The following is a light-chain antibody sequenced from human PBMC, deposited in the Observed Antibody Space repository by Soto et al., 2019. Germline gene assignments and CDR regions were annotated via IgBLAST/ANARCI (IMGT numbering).Light chain of an antibody. CDR1: SSDVGGYSF. Sequence: QSALTQPASVSGSPGQSITLSCTGTSSDVGGYSFVSWYQQHPGKAPKLVIYDVNNRPSGVSNRFSGSKSGNTASLTISGLQTEDEADYYCNSYTSSSTYVFGTGTKVTVL. V-gene: IGLV2-14*03. CDR2: DVN. CDR3: NSYTSSSTYV. J-gene: IGLJ1*01.